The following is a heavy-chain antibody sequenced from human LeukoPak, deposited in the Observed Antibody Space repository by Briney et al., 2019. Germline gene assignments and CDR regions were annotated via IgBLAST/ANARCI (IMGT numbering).Heavy chain of an antibody. V-gene: IGHV3-21*01. Sequence: GGSLRLSCAACGFPFGTYNMNWVRQAPGKGLEWVSSIGVSGSQIYCADSMKGRFTISRDNAKKSLYLKMNSLGAEDTAVYFCARGGGYCSIPNCGGTGNRFDSWGQGTLVTVSS. J-gene: IGHJ5*01. CDR2: IGVSGSQI. CDR1: GFPFGTYN. CDR3: ARGGGYCSIPNCGGTGNRFDS. D-gene: IGHD2-2*01.